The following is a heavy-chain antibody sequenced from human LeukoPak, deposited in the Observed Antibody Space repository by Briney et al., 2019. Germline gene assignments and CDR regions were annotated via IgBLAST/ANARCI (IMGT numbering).Heavy chain of an antibody. J-gene: IGHJ4*02. V-gene: IGHV3-49*04. CDR2: IRSKTYRGAA. Sequence: PGGSLRLSCTASGFTLGDYAMSWVRQAPGKGLEWVGFIRSKTYRGAAEYAASVKGRFTISRDDSKSIAYLQTNSLKTDDTAVYYCTSVHDSSAYYHSGVDYWGQGTLVTVSS. CDR3: TSVHDSSAYYHSGVDY. D-gene: IGHD3-22*01. CDR1: GFTLGDYA.